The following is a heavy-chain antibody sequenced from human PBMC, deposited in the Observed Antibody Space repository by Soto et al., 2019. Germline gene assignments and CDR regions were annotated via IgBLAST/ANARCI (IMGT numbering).Heavy chain of an antibody. Sequence: PSETLSLTCTVSGGSISSSSYYWGWIRQPPGKGLEWIGSIYYSGSTYYNPSLKSRVTISVDTSKNQFSLKLSSVTAADTAVYYCARHGNPSIAARRGNYYYGMDIWRQGTTATVSS. J-gene: IGHJ6*01. CDR3: ARHGNPSIAARRGNYYYGMDI. CDR1: GGSISSSSYY. D-gene: IGHD6-6*01. V-gene: IGHV4-39*01. CDR2: IYYSGST.